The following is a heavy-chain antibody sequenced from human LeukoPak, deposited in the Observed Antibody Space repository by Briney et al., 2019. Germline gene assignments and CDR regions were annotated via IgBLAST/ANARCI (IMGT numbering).Heavy chain of an antibody. CDR3: ARINISPREYYYGSGSYYNVVVFDY. J-gene: IGHJ4*02. CDR2: IYYSGST. Sequence: KASQTLSLTCAVSGGSISSGGYYWSWIRQPPGKGLEWIGYIYYSGSTNYNPSLKSRVTISVDTSKNQFSLKLSSVTAADTAVYYCARINISPREYYYGSGSYYNVVVFDYWGQGTLVTVSS. D-gene: IGHD3-10*01. V-gene: IGHV4-61*08. CDR1: GGSISSGGYY.